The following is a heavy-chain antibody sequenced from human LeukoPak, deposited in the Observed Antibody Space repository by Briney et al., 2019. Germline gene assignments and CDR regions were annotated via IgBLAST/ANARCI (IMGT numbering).Heavy chain of an antibody. CDR2: ISGSGANT. V-gene: IGHV3-23*01. Sequence: PGGSLRLSCAASGFTFSSYSMNWVRQAPGQGLEWVSAISGSGANTYYADSVKGRFTISRDNSKYTVYLQMNSLRADDTALYYCVTSSPHMLTSGPGVYWGRGTLVTVSS. J-gene: IGHJ4*02. CDR3: VTSSPHMLTSGPGVY. CDR1: GFTFSSYS. D-gene: IGHD6-19*01.